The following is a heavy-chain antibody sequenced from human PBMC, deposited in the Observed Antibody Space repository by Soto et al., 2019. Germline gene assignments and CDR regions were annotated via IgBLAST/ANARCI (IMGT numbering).Heavy chain of an antibody. CDR3: VKDFRRSTNGLDV. J-gene: IGHJ6*02. CDR2: IGWNSAST. Sequence: EVQLVESGGGLVEPGKSLRLSCVVSGFTYEDFAMHWVRQAPGKGLEWVSGIGWNSASTGYADSVTGRFTISRDNAKNSLYLQIRNLTGDDTAMYYCVKDFRRSTNGLDVWGPGTSVTVSS. V-gene: IGHV3-9*01. CDR1: GFTYEDFA.